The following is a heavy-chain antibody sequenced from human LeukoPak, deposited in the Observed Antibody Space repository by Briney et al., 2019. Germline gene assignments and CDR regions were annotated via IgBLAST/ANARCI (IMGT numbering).Heavy chain of an antibody. CDR3: AREGYSYGYYFDY. V-gene: IGHV4-4*07. Sequence: PSETLSLTCTVSGDSISNYFWSWVRQPAGKGLEWIGRIYAGEGAKYNPSLETRVTVSVDTSTNQLSPKLSSVTAADTAVYYCAREGYSYGYYFDYWGQGTLVTVSS. CDR2: IYAGEGA. J-gene: IGHJ4*02. CDR1: GDSISNYF. D-gene: IGHD5-18*01.